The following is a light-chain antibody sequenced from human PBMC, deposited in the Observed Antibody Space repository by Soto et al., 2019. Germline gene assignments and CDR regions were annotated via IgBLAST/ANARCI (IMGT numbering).Light chain of an antibody. CDR2: AAS. CDR1: QGISSW. CDR3: QHYNSYSEA. V-gene: IGKV1D-16*01. Sequence: DIQMTQSPSSLSSSVGDRVTLTCRASQGISSWLAWYQQKPGKAPKLLIYAASSLQSGVPSRFRGSGSGTDFTLTISSLQPEDFETYYCQHYNSYSEAFGQGTKVDIK. J-gene: IGKJ1*01.